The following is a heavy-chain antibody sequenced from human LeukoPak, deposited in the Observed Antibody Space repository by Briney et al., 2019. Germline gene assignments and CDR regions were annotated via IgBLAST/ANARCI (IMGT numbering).Heavy chain of an antibody. CDR1: GGSMSGYY. Sequence: PSDPLSLTCTVSGGSMSGYYGSWLRRPAGKGLEWLGRLHSSGGTNYNPSLKSRVTMSVDTSKNQFSLNLTSVTAADTAVYYCARDSSSGTYYKRFDYWGQGTLVTVSS. J-gene: IGHJ4*02. CDR3: ARDSSSGTYYKRFDY. D-gene: IGHD3-10*01. V-gene: IGHV4-4*07. CDR2: LHSSGGT.